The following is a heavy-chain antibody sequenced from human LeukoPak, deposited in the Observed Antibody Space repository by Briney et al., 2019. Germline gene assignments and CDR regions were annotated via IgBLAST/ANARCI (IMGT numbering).Heavy chain of an antibody. Sequence: SVKVSCKASGGTFSSYAISWVRQAPGQGLEWMGGIIPIFGTANYAQKFQGRVTITTDESTSTAYMELSSLRSEDTAVYYCARDPVPGYSSGWRDYWGQGTLVTVSS. J-gene: IGHJ4*02. CDR1: GGTFSSYA. CDR3: ARDPVPGYSSGWRDY. D-gene: IGHD6-19*01. V-gene: IGHV1-69*05. CDR2: IIPIFGTA.